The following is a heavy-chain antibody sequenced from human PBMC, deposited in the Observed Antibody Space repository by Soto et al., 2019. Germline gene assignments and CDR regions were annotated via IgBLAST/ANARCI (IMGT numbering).Heavy chain of an antibody. V-gene: IGHV4-38-2*01. J-gene: IGHJ4*02. CDR1: GYSLTSGSH. D-gene: IGHD6-6*01. CDR2: IYHSGTT. Sequence: PWETLSLTCGVSGYSLTSGSHWGWIRQPPGKGLEWIATIYHSGTTYYNPSLMSRVTMSVDTSKNQFSLKVTSATAADSAVYFCVRVYGRSSCFFDSWGQGTLVTVSS. CDR3: VRVYGRSSCFFDS.